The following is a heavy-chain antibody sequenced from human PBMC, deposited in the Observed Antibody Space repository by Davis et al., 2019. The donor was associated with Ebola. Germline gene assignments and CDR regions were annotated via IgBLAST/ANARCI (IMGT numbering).Heavy chain of an antibody. Sequence: GESLKISCAASGFTFTSYNMNWVRQAPGKGLEWVSSISSSSSYIYYADSVKGRFTISRDNARNSVYLQMNSLRAEDSALYYCARDRYFDGLDDWFDPWGQGTLVTVSS. CDR1: GFTFTSYN. D-gene: IGHD3-9*01. J-gene: IGHJ5*02. V-gene: IGHV3-21*04. CDR2: ISSSSSYI. CDR3: ARDRYFDGLDDWFDP.